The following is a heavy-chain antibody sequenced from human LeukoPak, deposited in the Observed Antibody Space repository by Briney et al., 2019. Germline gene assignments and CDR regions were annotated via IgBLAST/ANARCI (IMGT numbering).Heavy chain of an antibody. CDR2: MWYDGSNK. J-gene: IGHJ4*02. CDR1: GFSFSSYG. Sequence: GGSLRLSCAASGFSFSSYGMHWVRQAPGKGLEWVAVMWYDGSNKYYADSVKGRFTISRNNSKNTLYLQMHSLRAEDTAVYYCASRGIAVAGRDYWGQGTLVTVSS. V-gene: IGHV3-33*01. CDR3: ASRGIAVAGRDY. D-gene: IGHD6-19*01.